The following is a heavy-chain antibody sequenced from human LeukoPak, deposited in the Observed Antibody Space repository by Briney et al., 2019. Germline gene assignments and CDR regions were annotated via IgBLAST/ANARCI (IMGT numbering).Heavy chain of an antibody. V-gene: IGHV4-28*01. CDR2: IYYSGST. D-gene: IGHD2-2*01. CDR1: GYSISSSNW. J-gene: IGHJ4*02. CDR3: ARSPYCSSTSCFSPDY. Sequence: SETLSLTCAVSGYSISSSNWWGWIRQPPGKGLEWIGYIYYSGSTYYNPSLKSRVTMSVDTSKNQFSLKLSSVTAVDTAVYYCARSPYCSSTSCFSPDYWGQGTLVTVSS.